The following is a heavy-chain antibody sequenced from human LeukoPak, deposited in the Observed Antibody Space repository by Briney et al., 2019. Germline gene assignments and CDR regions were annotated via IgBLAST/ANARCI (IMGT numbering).Heavy chain of an antibody. V-gene: IGHV3-23*01. CDR3: AKILSGTYSFDL. D-gene: IGHD1-26*01. CDR2: ISGNSVTI. Sequence: PGGSLRLSCTASGSTFSTYPMTWVRQAPGQGLEWVSAISGNSVTIYYADSVKGRFTISRDNSKNPLYLQMYSLRAEDTAVYYCAKILSGTYSFDLWGQGTLVTVSS. J-gene: IGHJ4*02. CDR1: GSTFSTYP.